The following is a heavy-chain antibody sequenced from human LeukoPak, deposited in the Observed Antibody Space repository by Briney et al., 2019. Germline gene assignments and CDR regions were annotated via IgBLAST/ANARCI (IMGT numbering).Heavy chain of an antibody. CDR1: GGSINSGVYY. CDR2: IYYSGNT. D-gene: IGHD1-26*01. CDR3: ARLGGASDH. Sequence: SETLSLTCTVSGGSINSGVYYWSWIRQHPGKGLEWIGYIYYSGNTYYNPSLKSRVTISVDTSENQFSLKLSSVTAADTAVYYCARLGGASDHWGQGTLVTVSS. V-gene: IGHV4-31*03. J-gene: IGHJ4*02.